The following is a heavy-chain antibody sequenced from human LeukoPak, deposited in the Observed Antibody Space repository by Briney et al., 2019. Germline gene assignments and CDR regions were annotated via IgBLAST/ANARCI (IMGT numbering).Heavy chain of an antibody. V-gene: IGHV3-21*04. CDR3: ARVEVEMATRYDY. Sequence: GGSLRLSCAASGFTFSSYSMNWVRQAPGKGLEWVSSISSSSNYIYYADSVKGRFTISRDNAKNSLYLQMNSLRAEDTAVYYCARVEVEMATRYDYWGQGTLVTVSS. D-gene: IGHD5-24*01. CDR2: ISSSSNYI. J-gene: IGHJ4*02. CDR1: GFTFSSYS.